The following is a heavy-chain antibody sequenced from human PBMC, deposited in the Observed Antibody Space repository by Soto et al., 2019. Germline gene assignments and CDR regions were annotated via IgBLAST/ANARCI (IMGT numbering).Heavy chain of an antibody. CDR1: GVSISSSPYY. V-gene: IGHV4-39*01. CDR3: ATGRGGPERHGRTWFDY. Sequence: SETLSLTCTVSGVSISSSPYYWGWIRQPPGKGLEWVGNIYYSGSTYYNPSLKSRVTISADTSKNQFSLKLNSVTAADTAVYYCATGRGGPERHGRTWFDYWGQGTLVTVS. CDR2: IYYSGST. J-gene: IGHJ4*02. D-gene: IGHD1-1*01.